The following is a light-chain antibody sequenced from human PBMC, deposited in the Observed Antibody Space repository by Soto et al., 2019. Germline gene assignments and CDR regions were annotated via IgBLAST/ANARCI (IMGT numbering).Light chain of an antibody. V-gene: IGKV3-11*01. CDR2: AAS. J-gene: IGKJ1*01. CDR1: QSVGRS. CDR3: QQRLNWRT. Sequence: EIVLTQSPATLSLSPGERATLSYRASQSVGRSLAWYQQKPGRAPRLLISAASNRATGIPARFSGSGSGTDFTLTISSLDPEDFAVYYCQQRLNWRTFGQGTKVEIK.